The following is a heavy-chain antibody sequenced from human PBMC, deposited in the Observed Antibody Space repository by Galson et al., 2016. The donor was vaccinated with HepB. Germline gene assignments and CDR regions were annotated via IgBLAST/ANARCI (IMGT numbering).Heavy chain of an antibody. CDR3: ARQYWGGPSDY. Sequence: ETLSPTCAVSGVSITSNDCWSWVRQPPGQGLEWIGQIFHSGSANYTPSLASRLTISIDTSNNHFSLTSTSVTAPDTALYYCARQYWGGPSDYWGQGTLVTVSS. J-gene: IGHJ4*02. CDR2: IFHSGSA. D-gene: IGHD2/OR15-2a*01. V-gene: IGHV4-4*02. CDR1: GVSITSNDC.